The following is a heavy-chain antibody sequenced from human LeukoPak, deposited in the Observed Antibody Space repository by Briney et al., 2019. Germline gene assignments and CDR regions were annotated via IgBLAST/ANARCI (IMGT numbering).Heavy chain of an antibody. CDR3: ARQNYYGSGSPDY. CDR1: GGSISNNNYF. J-gene: IGHJ4*02. V-gene: IGHV4-39*01. D-gene: IGHD3-10*01. CDR2: IYYDGST. Sequence: PSETLSLTCTVSGGSISNNNYFWGWIRQPPGKGLEWIGNIYYDGSTYYNPSLKSRVTISVDTSKNQFSLKLSSVTAADTAVYYCARQNYYGSGSPDYWGQGTLVTVSS.